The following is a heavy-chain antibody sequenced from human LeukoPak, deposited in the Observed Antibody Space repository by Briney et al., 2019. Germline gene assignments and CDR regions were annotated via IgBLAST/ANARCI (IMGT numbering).Heavy chain of an antibody. CDR2: IIPIFGTA. D-gene: IGHD3-22*01. CDR1: GGTFSSYA. V-gene: IGHV1-69*13. J-gene: IGHJ4*02. Sequence: ASVKVSCKASGGTFSSYAISWVRQAPGQGLEWMGGIIPIFGTANYAQKFQGRVTITADESTSTAYMELSSLRSEDTAVYYCARAAYYYDSSGYRYWGQGTLVTVSS. CDR3: ARAAYYYDSSGYRY.